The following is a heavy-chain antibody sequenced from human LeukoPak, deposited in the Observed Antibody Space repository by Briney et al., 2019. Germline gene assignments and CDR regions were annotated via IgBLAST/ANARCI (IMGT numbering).Heavy chain of an antibody. CDR3: ARVSWFPGTSYYYMDV. J-gene: IGHJ6*03. CDR1: GGSISSSNW. Sequence: SGTLSLTCAVSGGSISSSNWWSWVRQPPGKGLEWIGEISHSGSTNYNPSLKSRVTISVDTSKNQFSLKLSSVTAADTAVYYCARVSWFPGTSYYYMDVWGKGTTVTVSS. D-gene: IGHD1-1*01. V-gene: IGHV4-4*02. CDR2: ISHSGST.